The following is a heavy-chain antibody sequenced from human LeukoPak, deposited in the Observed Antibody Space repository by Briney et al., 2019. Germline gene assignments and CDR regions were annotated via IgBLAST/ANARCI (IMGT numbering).Heavy chain of an antibody. CDR3: AAAVYGDYVGFDY. CDR2: IIPIFGTA. CDR1: GGTFSSYA. V-gene: IGHV1-69*05. D-gene: IGHD4-17*01. Sequence: GASVKVSCKASGGTFSSYAISWVRQAPGQGLEWMGGIIPIFGTANYAQKFQERVTITRDMSTSTAYMELSSLRSEDTAVYYCAAAVYGDYVGFDYWGQGTLVTVSS. J-gene: IGHJ4*02.